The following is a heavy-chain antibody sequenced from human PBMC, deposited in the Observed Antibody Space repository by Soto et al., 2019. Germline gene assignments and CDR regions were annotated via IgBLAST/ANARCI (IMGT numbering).Heavy chain of an antibody. CDR1: GFTFSIYG. Sequence: EVQLLESGGGLVQPGGSLRLSCAASGFTFSIYGLSWVRQAPGKGLEWVSAISGSGENTYYADSVKGRFTISRDNAKDTLYLQMNSLRAEDTAVYYCAKPLGSESYLPSDYWGQGTLVTVSS. CDR3: AKPLGSESYLPSDY. D-gene: IGHD3-10*01. CDR2: ISGSGENT. J-gene: IGHJ4*02. V-gene: IGHV3-23*01.